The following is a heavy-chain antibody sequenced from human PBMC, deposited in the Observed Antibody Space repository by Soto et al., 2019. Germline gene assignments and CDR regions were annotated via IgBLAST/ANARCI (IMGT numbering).Heavy chain of an antibody. CDR1: GFSFSSFA. V-gene: IGHV3-23*01. CDR3: AKGSPVVAADDWFDP. D-gene: IGHD2-15*01. Sequence: PGGSLRLSCAASGFSFSSFAMSWVRQAPGKGLEWVSAISGSGGSTYYADPVKGRFTISRDNSKNTLYLQMNSLRAEDTAVYYCAKGSPVVAADDWFDPWGQGSLVTSPQ. J-gene: IGHJ5*02. CDR2: ISGSGGST.